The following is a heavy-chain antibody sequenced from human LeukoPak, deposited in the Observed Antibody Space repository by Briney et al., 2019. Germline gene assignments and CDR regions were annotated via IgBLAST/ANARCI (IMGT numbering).Heavy chain of an antibody. J-gene: IGHJ5*02. Sequence: PSETLSLTCTVSGGSISSSSYSWGWIRQPPGKGLEWIGSIYYSGSTYYNPSLKSRVTISVDTSKNQFSLKLSSVTAADTAVYYCARLEGDCSSTSCYTGWFDPWGQGTLVTVSS. CDR2: IYYSGST. V-gene: IGHV4-39*01. CDR3: ARLEGDCSSTSCYTGWFDP. CDR1: GGSISSSSYS. D-gene: IGHD2-2*02.